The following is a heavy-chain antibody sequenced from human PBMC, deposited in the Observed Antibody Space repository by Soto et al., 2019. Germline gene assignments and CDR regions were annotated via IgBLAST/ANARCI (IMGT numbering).Heavy chain of an antibody. V-gene: IGHV4-59*01. CDR3: ERWSSTSGPSDAWDD. D-gene: IGHD6-19*01. Sequence: QVQLQASGRGLLRSSEPLSLNCSVSGGSISGYYSSGLRQAPGKGLEYIGHTFNSGPPNLSPSLTTRVAMSVDTSKIRFSLRLISATAAVAAVYLFERWSSTSGPSDAWDDWGQGIRVTVS. CDR1: GGSISGYY. CDR2: TFNSGPP. J-gene: IGHJ4*02.